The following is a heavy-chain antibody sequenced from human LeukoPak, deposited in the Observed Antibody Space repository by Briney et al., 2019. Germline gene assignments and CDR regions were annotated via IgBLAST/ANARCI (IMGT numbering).Heavy chain of an antibody. Sequence: ASVKVSCKASGYTFTSYDINWVRQATGQGLEWMGWMNPNSGNTGYAQKFQGRVTMTRNTSISTAYMELSSLRSEDTAVYYCARANVLRYFWAVKGYYYYYMDVWGKGTTVTISS. D-gene: IGHD3-9*01. CDR1: GYTFTSYD. CDR2: MNPNSGNT. V-gene: IGHV1-8*01. CDR3: ARANVLRYFWAVKGYYYYYMDV. J-gene: IGHJ6*03.